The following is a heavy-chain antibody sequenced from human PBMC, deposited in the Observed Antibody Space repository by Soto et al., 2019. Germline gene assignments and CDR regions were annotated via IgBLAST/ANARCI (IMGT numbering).Heavy chain of an antibody. D-gene: IGHD2-2*01. CDR2: INWKTHNT. J-gene: IGHJ4*02. Sequence: EVQLVESGGGLVQPGGSLRLSCAASGFIFDDFSMNWVRQVPGKGLEWVASINWKTHNTGYAGSVKGRFTIYRDNTMNTLYLQITSLRPDDTAPYYCKMVSQGALQAVMEIDSWGQGTQVAVSS. CDR3: KMVSQGALQAVMEIDS. CDR1: GFIFDDFS. V-gene: IGHV3-9*01.